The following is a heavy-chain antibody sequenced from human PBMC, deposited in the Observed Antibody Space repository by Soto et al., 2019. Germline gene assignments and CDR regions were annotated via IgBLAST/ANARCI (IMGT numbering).Heavy chain of an antibody. CDR3: ARWQTGSSYKPYYYYGMDV. V-gene: IGHV3-21*01. CDR2: ISSSSSYI. D-gene: IGHD6-6*01. J-gene: IGHJ6*02. CDR1: GFTFSSYS. Sequence: GGSLRLSCAASGFTFSSYSMNWVRQAPGKGLEWVSSISSSSSYIYYADSVKGRFTISRDNAKNSLYLQMNSLRAEDTAVYYCARWQTGSSYKPYYYYGMDVWGQGTTVTVSS.